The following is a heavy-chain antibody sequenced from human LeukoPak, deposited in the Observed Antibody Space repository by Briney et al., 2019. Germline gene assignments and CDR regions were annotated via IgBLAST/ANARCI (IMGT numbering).Heavy chain of an antibody. D-gene: IGHD6-19*01. Sequence: SETLSLTCTVSGGSISTYYWTWIRQPPGKRLEWIGYIYYTGSTNHNPSLKSRVTISVDPSKKQLSLELSSVTAADTAVYYCARGRSSGWYFDSWGQGTLVTVSS. CDR3: ARGRSSGWYFDS. CDR1: GGSISTYY. J-gene: IGHJ4*02. CDR2: IYYTGST. V-gene: IGHV4-59*08.